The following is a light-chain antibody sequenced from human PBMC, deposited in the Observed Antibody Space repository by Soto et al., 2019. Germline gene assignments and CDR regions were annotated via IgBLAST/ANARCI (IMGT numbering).Light chain of an antibody. CDR1: LDITNS. V-gene: IGKV1-9*01. CDR2: TAS. CDR3: QQFNSYPIT. J-gene: IGKJ5*01. Sequence: DIRLTQSPSFLCASVGDRITMTCRASLDITNSLAWYHQKPGKTPKFLISTASTLQSGVPSRFSGTGSGTEFTLTISGLQPEDFATYYCQQFNSYPITFGQGTRLEI.